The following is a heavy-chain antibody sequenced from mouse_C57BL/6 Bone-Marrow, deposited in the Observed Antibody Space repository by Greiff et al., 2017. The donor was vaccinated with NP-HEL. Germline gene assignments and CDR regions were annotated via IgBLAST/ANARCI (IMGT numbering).Heavy chain of an antibody. J-gene: IGHJ4*01. CDR3: TRPYYYGSSPYYAMDY. D-gene: IGHD1-1*01. Sequence: VQLQQSGTVLARPGASVKMSCKTSGYTFTSYWMHWVKQRPGQGLEWIGAIYPGNSDTSYNQKFKGKAKLTAVTSASTAYMELSSLTNEDSAVYYCTRPYYYGSSPYYAMDYWGQGTSVTVSS. CDR1: GYTFTSYW. CDR2: IYPGNSDT. V-gene: IGHV1-5*01.